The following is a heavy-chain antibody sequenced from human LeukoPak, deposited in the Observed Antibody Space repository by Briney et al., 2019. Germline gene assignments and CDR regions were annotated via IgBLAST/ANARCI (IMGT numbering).Heavy chain of an antibody. CDR1: GYTLSDYY. Sequence: ASVKVSCKASGYTLSDYYIYWVRQAPGQGLEWMGIISPSGGSTSNAQKFQGRVTMTGDTSTSTVYMELSSLRSEDTAVYYCARLGSGEDDGGLVDYWGQGTLVTVSS. D-gene: IGHD3-10*01. CDR3: ARLGSGEDDGGLVDY. J-gene: IGHJ4*02. V-gene: IGHV1-46*01. CDR2: ISPSGGST.